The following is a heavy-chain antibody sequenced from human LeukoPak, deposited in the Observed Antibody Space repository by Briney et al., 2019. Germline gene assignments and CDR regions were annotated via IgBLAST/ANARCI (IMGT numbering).Heavy chain of an antibody. D-gene: IGHD1-26*01. J-gene: IGHJ4*02. CDR2: ISGSDGST. CDR1: GFTFSSYG. CDR3: AKEEYSGSLLTLDY. V-gene: IGHV3-23*01. Sequence: GGSLRLSCAASGFTFSSYGMSWVRQAPGKGLEWVSAISGSDGSTYYADSVKGRFTISRDNSKNTLYLQLNSLRAEDTAVYYCAKEEYSGSLLTLDYWGQGTLVTVSS.